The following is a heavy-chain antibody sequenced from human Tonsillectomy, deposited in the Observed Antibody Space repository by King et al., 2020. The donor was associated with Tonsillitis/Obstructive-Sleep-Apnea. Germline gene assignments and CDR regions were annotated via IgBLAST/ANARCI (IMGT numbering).Heavy chain of an antibody. D-gene: IGHD3-9*01. CDR1: GYTFTSYG. CDR3: ARAGSYYDILTGYYVTDQGYDY. V-gene: IGHV1-18*01. CDR2: ISAYNGNT. Sequence: QLVQSGAEVKKPGASVKVSCKASGYTFTSYGISWGRQAPGQGLEWMGWISAYNGNTNYAQKLQGRVTMTTDTSTSTAYMELRSLRSDDTAVYYCARAGSYYDILTGYYVTDQGYDYWGQGTLVTVSS. J-gene: IGHJ4*02.